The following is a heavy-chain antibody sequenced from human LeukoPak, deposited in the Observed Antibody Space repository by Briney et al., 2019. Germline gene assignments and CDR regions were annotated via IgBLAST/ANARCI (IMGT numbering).Heavy chain of an antibody. V-gene: IGHV1-69*13. D-gene: IGHD6-19*01. CDR2: IIPIFGTA. J-gene: IGHJ4*02. CDR1: GGTFSIYA. Sequence: GASVNVSCKASGGTFSIYAISWVRQAPGQGLEWMGGIIPIFGTANYAQKFQGRVTITADESTSTAYMELSSLRSEDTAVYYCARDQGSGWYDNFDYWGQGTLVTVSS. CDR3: ARDQGSGWYDNFDY.